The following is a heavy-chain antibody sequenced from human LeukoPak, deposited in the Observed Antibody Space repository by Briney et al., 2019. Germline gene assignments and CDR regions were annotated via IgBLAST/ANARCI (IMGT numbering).Heavy chain of an antibody. Sequence: SETLSLTCAVYGGSFSGYYWSWIRQPPGKGLEWIGEINHSGSTNYNPSLKSRVTISVDTSKNQFSLKLSSVTAADTAVYYCARRRGAYNVKYFDYRGQGTLVTVSS. CDR1: GGSFSGYY. CDR3: ARRRGAYNVKYFDY. V-gene: IGHV4-34*01. CDR2: INHSGST. J-gene: IGHJ4*02. D-gene: IGHD5-24*01.